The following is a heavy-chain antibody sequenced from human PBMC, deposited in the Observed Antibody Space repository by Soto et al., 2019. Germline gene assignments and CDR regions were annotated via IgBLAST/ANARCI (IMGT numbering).Heavy chain of an antibody. CDR3: AREVFCSSSSCQVRYGMDV. CDR1: GFTVSSHY. V-gene: IGHV3-53*01. J-gene: IGHJ6*02. CDR2: INSGGST. Sequence: GSLRLSCAPSGFTVSSHYMSWVRQAPGKGLEWVSVINSGGSTYYADSVKGRFTISRDHSRNTLYLQMNSLRAEDTAVYYCAREVFCSSSSCQVRYGMDVWGQGTTVTV. D-gene: IGHD2-2*01.